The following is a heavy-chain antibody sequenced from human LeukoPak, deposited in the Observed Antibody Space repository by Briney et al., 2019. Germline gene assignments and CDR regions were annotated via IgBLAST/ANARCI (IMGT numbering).Heavy chain of an antibody. J-gene: IGHJ4*02. CDR2: IYTTGST. CDR1: GYSISSGYY. CDR3: ARGSGTEDY. Sequence: SETLSLTCTVSGYSISSGYYWGWIRQPAGKGLEWIGRIYTTGSTNYNSSLKSRVTMSVDTSKNQFSLKLSSVTAADTAVYYCARGSGTEDYWGQGTLVTVSS. V-gene: IGHV4-4*07.